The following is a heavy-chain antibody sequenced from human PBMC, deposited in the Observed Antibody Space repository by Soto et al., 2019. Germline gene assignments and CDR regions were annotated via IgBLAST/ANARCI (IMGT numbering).Heavy chain of an antibody. D-gene: IGHD1-20*01. V-gene: IGHV4-34*01. CDR3: ARGQITTLYYFDY. J-gene: IGHJ4*02. Sequence: QVQLQQWGAGLLKPSETLSLTCAVYGGSFSGYYWSWIRQPPGKGLEWIGEINHSGSTNYNPSLKSRVTISVYTSKIQFSLKLSSVTAADTAVYYCARGQITTLYYFDYWGQGTLVTVSS. CDR2: INHSGST. CDR1: GGSFSGYY.